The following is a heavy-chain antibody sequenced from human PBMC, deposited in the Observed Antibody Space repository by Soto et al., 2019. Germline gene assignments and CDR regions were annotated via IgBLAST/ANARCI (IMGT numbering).Heavy chain of an antibody. V-gene: IGHV3-30*18. D-gene: IGHD3-3*01. CDR3: AKDDDKGYYDFWSGPYYYYGMDV. Sequence: GGSLRLSCAASGVPFSSYGMHWVRQAPGKGLEWVAVISYDGSNKYYADSVKGRFTISRDNSKNTLYLQMNSLRAEDTAVYYCAKDDDKGYYDFWSGPYYYYGMDVWGQGTTVTVSS. J-gene: IGHJ6*02. CDR1: GVPFSSYG. CDR2: ISYDGSNK.